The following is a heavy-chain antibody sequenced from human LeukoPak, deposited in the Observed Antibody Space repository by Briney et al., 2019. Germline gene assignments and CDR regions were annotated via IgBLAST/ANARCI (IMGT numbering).Heavy chain of an antibody. CDR2: IYYSGST. CDR1: GGSISSSSYY. Sequence: SETLSLTCTVSGGSISSSSYYWGWIRQPPGKGLEWIGSIYYSGSTYYKPSLKSRVTISVDTSKNQFSLKLSSVTAADTAVYYCARRRYYYGSGLEWFDPWGQGTLVTVSS. D-gene: IGHD3-10*01. V-gene: IGHV4-39*01. J-gene: IGHJ5*02. CDR3: ARRRYYYGSGLEWFDP.